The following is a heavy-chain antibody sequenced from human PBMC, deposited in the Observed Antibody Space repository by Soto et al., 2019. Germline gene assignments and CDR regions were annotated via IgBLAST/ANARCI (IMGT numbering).Heavy chain of an antibody. D-gene: IGHD3-10*01. CDR1: GFSLSTTGVS. CDR3: AHTFRVSGGAAPYSDY. Sequence: QITLEESGPTLVKPTQTLTLTCTFSGFSLSTTGVSVGWIRQPPGKALEWLAIIYWNDDKRYSPSLKSRLTTPKDPSKNPVVLKMTNRAPVDPAIFFCAHTFRVSGGAAPYSDYGGQGPLVTVSS. J-gene: IGHJ4*02. CDR2: IYWNDDK. V-gene: IGHV2-5*01.